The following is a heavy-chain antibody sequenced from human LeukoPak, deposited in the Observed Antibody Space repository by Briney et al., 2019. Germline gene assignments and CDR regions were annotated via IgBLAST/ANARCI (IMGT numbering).Heavy chain of an antibody. CDR1: GFTFSSYA. D-gene: IGHD3-22*01. V-gene: IGHV3-30*01. Sequence: GGSLRLSCAASGFTFSSYAMHWVRQAPGKGLEWVAVISYDGSNKYYADSVKGRFTISRDNSKNTLYLQMNSLRAEDTAVYYCARETYYYDSSGLFFDYWGQGTLVTVSS. CDR3: ARETYYYDSSGLFFDY. J-gene: IGHJ4*02. CDR2: ISYDGSNK.